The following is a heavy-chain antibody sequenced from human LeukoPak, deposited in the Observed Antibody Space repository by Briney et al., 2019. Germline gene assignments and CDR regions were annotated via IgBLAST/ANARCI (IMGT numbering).Heavy chain of an antibody. CDR1: GITFRIHG. Sequence: GGSLRLSCKASGITFRIHGMFWVRQAPGKGLEWVSAISGSGGSTYYADSVKGRFTISRDNSKNTLYLQMNSLRAEDTAVYYCDLDLRNVLTHNDAFDIWGQGTMVTVSS. CDR3: DLDLRNVLTHNDAFDI. J-gene: IGHJ3*02. CDR2: ISGSGGST. V-gene: IGHV3-23*01.